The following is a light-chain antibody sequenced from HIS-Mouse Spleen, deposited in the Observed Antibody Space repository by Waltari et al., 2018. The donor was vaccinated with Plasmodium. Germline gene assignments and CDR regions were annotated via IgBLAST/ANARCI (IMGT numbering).Light chain of an antibody. CDR1: SSDVGSYNL. J-gene: IGLJ3*02. CDR2: EGS. V-gene: IGLV2-23*01. Sequence: QSALTQPASVSGSPGQSITISCTGTSSDVGSYNLVSWYQQHPGKAPKLMIYEGSKRPSVVSNRFSGSKSGNTASLTISGLQAEDEADYYCCSYAGSSTWVFGGGTKLT. CDR3: CSYAGSSTWV.